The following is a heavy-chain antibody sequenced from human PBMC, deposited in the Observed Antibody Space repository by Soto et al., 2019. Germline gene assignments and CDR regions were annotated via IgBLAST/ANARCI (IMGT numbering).Heavy chain of an antibody. CDR1: GGTFSSYA. V-gene: IGHV1-69*01. CDR2: IIPIFGTA. D-gene: IGHD5-12*01. J-gene: IGHJ4*02. CDR3: AQGGYGYNLGYFDY. Sequence: QGQLVQSGAEVKKPWSSVKVSCKASGGTFSSYAISWVRQAPGQGLEWMGGIIPIFGTANYAQKFQGRVTITAYESTSTAYMELSSLRSEDTAVYYCAQGGYGYNLGYFDYWCQGTLVTVSS.